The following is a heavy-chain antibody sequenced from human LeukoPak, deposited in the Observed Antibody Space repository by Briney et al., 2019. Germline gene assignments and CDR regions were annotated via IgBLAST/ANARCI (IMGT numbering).Heavy chain of an antibody. Sequence: GGSLRLSCAASGFTFSSYSMNWVRQAPGKGLEWVSSISSSSSYIYYADSVKGRFTISRDNAKNSLYLQMNSLRAEDTAVYYCARDPEDFWSGYFDYWGQGTLVTVSS. CDR3: ARDPEDFWSGYFDY. CDR2: ISSSSSYI. V-gene: IGHV3-21*01. J-gene: IGHJ4*02. CDR1: GFTFSSYS. D-gene: IGHD3-3*01.